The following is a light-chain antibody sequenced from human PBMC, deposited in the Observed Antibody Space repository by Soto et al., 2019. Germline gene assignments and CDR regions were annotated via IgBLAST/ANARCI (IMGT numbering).Light chain of an antibody. CDR1: SSDVGGYNY. Sequence: QSALTQHPSASGSPGQSVTISCTGSSSDVGGYNYVSWYQQHPGKAPKLMIYEVSKRPSGVPDRLSGSKSGNTASLTVSGLQAEDEADYYCSSYGGSNTVVFGGGTKVTVL. J-gene: IGLJ2*01. CDR2: EVS. V-gene: IGLV2-8*01. CDR3: SSYGGSNTVV.